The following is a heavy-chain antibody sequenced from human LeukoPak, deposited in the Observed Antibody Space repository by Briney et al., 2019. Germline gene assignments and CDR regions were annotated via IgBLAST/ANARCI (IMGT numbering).Heavy chain of an antibody. J-gene: IGHJ4*02. CDR1: GGSFSGYY. CDR2: INHSGST. CDR3: ARGGYYYGSGSYYTDY. D-gene: IGHD3-10*01. V-gene: IGHV4-34*01. Sequence: SETLSPTCAVYGGSFSGYYWSLIRQPPGKGLEWIGEINHSGSTNYNPSLKSRVTISVDTSKNQFSLKLSSVTAADTAVYYCARGGYYYGSGSYYTDYWGQGTLVTVSS.